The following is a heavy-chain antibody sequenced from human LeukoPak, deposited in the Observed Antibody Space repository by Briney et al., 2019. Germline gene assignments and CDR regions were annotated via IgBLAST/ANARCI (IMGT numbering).Heavy chain of an antibody. CDR2: IYPGDSGT. D-gene: IGHD6-19*01. CDR1: GYSFTSYW. Sequence: GESLKISCKGSGYSFTSYWIGWVRQMPGKGLEWMGIIYPGDSGTRYSPSFQGQVTISVDKSISTAYLQWSSLKASDTAMYYCARHLASSGWSHFDYWGQGTLVTVSS. J-gene: IGHJ4*02. CDR3: ARHLASSGWSHFDY. V-gene: IGHV5-51*01.